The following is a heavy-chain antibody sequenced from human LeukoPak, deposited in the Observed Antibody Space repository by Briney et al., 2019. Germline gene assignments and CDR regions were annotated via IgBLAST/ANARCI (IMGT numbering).Heavy chain of an antibody. V-gene: IGHV3-21*01. Sequence: PGGSLRLSCAASGFTFSSYSMDWVRQAPGKGLEWVSSISSSSSYIYYADSVKGRFTISRDNAKNSLYLQMNSLRAEDTAVYYCARVRYCSGGSYYSPFDYWGQGTLVTASS. CDR3: ARVRYCSGGSYYSPFDY. CDR2: ISSSSSYI. J-gene: IGHJ4*02. CDR1: GFTFSSYS. D-gene: IGHD2-15*01.